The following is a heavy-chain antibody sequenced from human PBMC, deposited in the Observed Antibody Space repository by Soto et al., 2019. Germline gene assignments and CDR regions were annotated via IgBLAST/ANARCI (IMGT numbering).Heavy chain of an antibody. Sequence: QVQLVQSGAEVKKPGSSVKVSCKASGGTFSSDSFSWVRQAPGQGLEWMGGIIPMFDTPIYAQKFQDRVTITADESTSTAYMQLRSMRSGDKAVYYCARSGGLDRDFNYWGQGSLVTVSS. D-gene: IGHD2-15*01. CDR3: ARSGGLDRDFNY. V-gene: IGHV1-69*12. J-gene: IGHJ4*02. CDR1: GGTFSSDS. CDR2: IIPMFDTP.